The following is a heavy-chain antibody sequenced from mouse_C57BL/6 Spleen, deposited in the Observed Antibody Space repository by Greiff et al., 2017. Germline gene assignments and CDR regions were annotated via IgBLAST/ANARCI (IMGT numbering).Heavy chain of an antibody. J-gene: IGHJ2*01. V-gene: IGHV1-55*01. Sequence: QVQLQQSGAELVKPGASVTLSCKASGYTFTSYWMPWVKQRPGQGLEWIGDIYPGSGSTNYNEKFKSKATLTVDTSSSTAYMQLSSLTSEDAAVYYCACRTGDGDYWGQGTTLTVSA. CDR1: GYTFTSYW. CDR3: ACRTGDGDY. CDR2: IYPGSGST. D-gene: IGHD2-13*01.